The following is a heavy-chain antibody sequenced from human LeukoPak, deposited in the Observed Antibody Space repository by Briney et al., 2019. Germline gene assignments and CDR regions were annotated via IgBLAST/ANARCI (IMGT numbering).Heavy chain of an antibody. CDR3: ARDRCSSTSCYVDY. D-gene: IGHD2-2*01. CDR2: IYYSGST. V-gene: IGHV4-61*08. Sequence: SETLSLTCTVSGGSISSGGYYWSWLRHHPGKGLEWIGYIYYSGSTNYNPSLKSRVTISVDTSKNQFSLELSSVTAADTAVYYCARDRCSSTSCYVDYWGQGTLVTVSS. J-gene: IGHJ4*02. CDR1: GGSISSGGYY.